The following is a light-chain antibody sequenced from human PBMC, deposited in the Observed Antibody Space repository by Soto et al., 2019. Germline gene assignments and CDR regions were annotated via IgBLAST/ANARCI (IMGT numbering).Light chain of an antibody. J-gene: IGLJ3*02. CDR2: EVT. V-gene: IGLV2-14*01. CDR3: SSYTTTITV. CDR1: NSDLGNYKY. Sequence: QSALTQPASVSGSPGQSVTIPCTGTNSDLGNYKYVSWYQQYPGKPPQLLIYEVTNRPLGVSNRFSGSKSGNTASLTISGLQAEDEADYCCSSYTTTITVFGGGTKLTVL.